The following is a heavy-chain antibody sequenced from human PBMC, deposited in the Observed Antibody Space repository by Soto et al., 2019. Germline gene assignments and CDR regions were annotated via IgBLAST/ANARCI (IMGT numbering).Heavy chain of an antibody. V-gene: IGHV3-73*02. D-gene: IGHD2-15*01. CDR2: IRSKADSYAT. J-gene: IGHJ5*02. Sequence: EVQLVESGGGLVQSGGSLKLSCTASGFTFSDSPMHWVRQASGKGLEWVGRIRSKADSYATAYGASVKGRFTISRDDSKNTAYLQMNSLKTEDAAVYYCSSHSPEDMRRTWGQGTLVTVSA. CDR1: GFTFSDSP. CDR3: SSHSPEDMRRT.